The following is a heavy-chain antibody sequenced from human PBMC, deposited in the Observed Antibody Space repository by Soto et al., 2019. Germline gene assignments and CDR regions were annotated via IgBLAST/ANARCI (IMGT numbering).Heavy chain of an antibody. CDR1: GFTFSSYA. CDR2: ISGSGGTA. CDR3: AKGRGQNWNFDY. V-gene: IGHV3-23*01. J-gene: IGHJ4*02. Sequence: EVQLLESGGGSVQPGGSLRLSCAASGFTFSSYAMHWVRRPPGKGLEWVSSISGSGGTAYYADSVKGRFSISRDSLVNTLYLKMNSLRADDTAVYYSAKGRGQNWNFDYWGQGTQVTVSP. D-gene: IGHD1-1*01.